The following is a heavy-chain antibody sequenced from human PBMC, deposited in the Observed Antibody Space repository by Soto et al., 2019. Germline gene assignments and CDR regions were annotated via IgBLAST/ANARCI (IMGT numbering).Heavy chain of an antibody. CDR1: GGSISSSSYY. Sequence: QLQLQESGPGLVKPSETLSLTCTVSGGSISSSSYYWGWTRQPPGKGLEWIGSIYYSGSTYYNPSLKSRVTISVDTSKNQFSLKLSSVTAADTAVYYCARLVVPAAQVVYWGQGTLVTVSS. CDR3: ARLVVPAAQVVY. V-gene: IGHV4-39*01. J-gene: IGHJ4*02. D-gene: IGHD2-2*01. CDR2: IYYSGST.